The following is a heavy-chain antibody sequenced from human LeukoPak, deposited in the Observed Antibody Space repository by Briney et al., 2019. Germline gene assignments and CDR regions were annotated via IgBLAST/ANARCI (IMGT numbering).Heavy chain of an antibody. V-gene: IGHV1-46*01. J-gene: IGHJ3*02. CDR2: INPSGGST. CDR1: GYTFTSYY. D-gene: IGHD3-22*01. CDR3: ARESLGSYKTVVIVARGHDAFDM. Sequence: SVKVSCKASGYTFTSYYMHWVRQAPGQGLEWMGIINPSGGSTSYAQKFQGRVTLTRDTSTSTVYMNVSNLRSEDTAVYYCARESLGSYKTVVIVARGHDAFDMWGQGTMVTVSS.